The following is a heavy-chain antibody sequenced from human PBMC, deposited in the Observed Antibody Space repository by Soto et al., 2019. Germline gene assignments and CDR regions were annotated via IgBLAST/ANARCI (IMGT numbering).Heavy chain of an antibody. V-gene: IGHV3-15*01. CDR2: IKKKTDGGTT. Sequence: PGGFLRLSCAASGFTFSDAWMSWVRQAPGKGLEWVGRIKKKTDGGTTDYAAPVKGRFTISRDDSKNTLYLQMSSLKTDGAAVYYCRTQWLDWGQGTLVTVSS. J-gene: IGHJ4*02. CDR1: GFTFSDAW. D-gene: IGHD6-19*01. CDR3: RTQWLD.